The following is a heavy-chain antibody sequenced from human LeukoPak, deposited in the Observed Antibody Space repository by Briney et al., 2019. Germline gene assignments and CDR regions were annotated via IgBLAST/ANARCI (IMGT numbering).Heavy chain of an antibody. CDR1: GGSISSSSYY. Sequence: PSETLSLTCTVSGGSISSSSYYWGWIRQPPGKGLEWIGSIYYSGSTYYNPSLKSRVTISVDTSKNQFSLRLTSVTAADTAVYYCARQTGSGLFILPGGQGTLVAVSS. V-gene: IGHV4-39*01. CDR3: ARQTGSGLFILP. CDR2: IYYSGST. J-gene: IGHJ4*02. D-gene: IGHD3/OR15-3a*01.